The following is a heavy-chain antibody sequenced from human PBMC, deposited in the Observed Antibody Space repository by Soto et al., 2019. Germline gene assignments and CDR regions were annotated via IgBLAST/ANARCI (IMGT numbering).Heavy chain of an antibody. Sequence: SVKVSCKASGGTFSSYAISWVLQAPGQGLEWMGGIIPIFGTANYAQKFQGRVTITADESTSTAYMELSSLRSEDTAVYYCARVDNYYDSSPSPDAFDIWGQGTMVTVSS. V-gene: IGHV1-69*13. D-gene: IGHD3-22*01. CDR3: ARVDNYYDSSPSPDAFDI. CDR1: GGTFSSYA. CDR2: IIPIFGTA. J-gene: IGHJ3*02.